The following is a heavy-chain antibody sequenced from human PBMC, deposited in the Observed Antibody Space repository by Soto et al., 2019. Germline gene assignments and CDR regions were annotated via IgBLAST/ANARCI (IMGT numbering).Heavy chain of an antibody. CDR1: GFTFSGSA. D-gene: IGHD3-10*02. CDR3: SRQMFSPDNY. V-gene: IGHV3-73*01. CDR2: IRSKTNNYAT. J-gene: IGHJ4*02. Sequence: GGSLRLSCAASGFTFSGSAMHWVRQASGKGLEWLGLIRSKTNNYATAYAASVKGRFTISRDDSKNTAYLQMNSLKTEDTAVYYCSRQMFSPDNYWGQGTLVTVSS.